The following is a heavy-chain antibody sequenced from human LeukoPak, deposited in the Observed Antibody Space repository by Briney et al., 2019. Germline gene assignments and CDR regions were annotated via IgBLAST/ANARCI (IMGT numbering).Heavy chain of an antibody. Sequence: GGSLRLSCAASGFTFSSYAMSWVRQAPGKGLEWVSAISGSGFSTYYADSVKGRFTISRDNSKNTLNLQMNSLRAEDTAVYYCVRVVTVSNTDPAFDIWGQGTMVTVSS. CDR2: ISGSGFST. V-gene: IGHV3-23*01. CDR1: GFTFSSYA. CDR3: VRVVTVSNTDPAFDI. D-gene: IGHD2-21*02. J-gene: IGHJ3*02.